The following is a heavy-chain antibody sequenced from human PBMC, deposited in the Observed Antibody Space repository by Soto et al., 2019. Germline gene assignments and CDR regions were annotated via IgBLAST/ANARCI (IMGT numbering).Heavy chain of an antibody. V-gene: IGHV4-30-4*01. CDR1: GGSISSGDYS. CDR3: ARAVTVFGLVSRFWFDP. Sequence: SETLSLTCTVSGGSISSGDYSWSWVRQSPGRGLEWIGHIYNSGITYYNPSLKSRVVISIDTSRNQFSLRLNSLTAADRAVYFCARAVTVFGLVSRFWFDPWGQGTVVTVS. CDR2: IYNSGIT. J-gene: IGHJ5*02. D-gene: IGHD3-3*01.